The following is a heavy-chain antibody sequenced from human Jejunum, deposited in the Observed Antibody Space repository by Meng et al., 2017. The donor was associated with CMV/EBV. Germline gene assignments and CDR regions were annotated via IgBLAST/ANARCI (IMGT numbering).Heavy chain of an antibody. D-gene: IGHD1-20*01. CDR1: GGTRSSYV. J-gene: IGHJ5*01. CDR2: IIPIIGRP. V-gene: IGHV1-69*04. CDR3: ASDITGNTYAYDS. Sequence: ASGGTRSSYVISGVRQAPGQGLEWMGRIIPIIGRPHHAQRFQDRVSITADKATSTVYMELKTLTSEDTAVYFCASDITGNTYAYDSWGQGTLVTVSS.